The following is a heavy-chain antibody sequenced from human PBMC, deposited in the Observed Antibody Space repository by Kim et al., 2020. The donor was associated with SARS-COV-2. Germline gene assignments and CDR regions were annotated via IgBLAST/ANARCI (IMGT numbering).Heavy chain of an antibody. V-gene: IGHV3-21*01. J-gene: IGHJ4*02. CDR1: GFTFSSYS. CDR2: ISSSSSYI. CDR3: ARILKGSGYQSLQDY. Sequence: GGSLRLSCAASGFTFSSYSMNWVRQAPGKGLEWVSSISSSSSYIYYADSVKGRFTISRDNAKNSLYLQMNSLRAEDTAVYYCARILKGSGYQSLQDYWGQGTLVTVSS. D-gene: IGHD3-22*01.